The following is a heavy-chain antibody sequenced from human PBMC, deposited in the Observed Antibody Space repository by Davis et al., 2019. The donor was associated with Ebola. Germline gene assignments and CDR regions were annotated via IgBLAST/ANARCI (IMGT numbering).Heavy chain of an antibody. CDR3: ATCAYSGYHRSTAFDY. CDR2: LSGRGDAT. J-gene: IGHJ4*02. CDR1: GFTFSNYG. D-gene: IGHD5-12*01. V-gene: IGHV3-23*01. Sequence: PGGSLRLSCAASGFTFSNYGMTWVRQAPGKGLEWVSSLSGRGDATYHADSVKGRFTISRDNSKNTLYLQMNSLRPEDTAVYYCATCAYSGYHRSTAFDYWGQGTLVPVSS.